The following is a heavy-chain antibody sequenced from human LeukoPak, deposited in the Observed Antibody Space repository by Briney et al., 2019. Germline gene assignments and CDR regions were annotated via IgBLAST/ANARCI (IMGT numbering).Heavy chain of an antibody. CDR2: ISGSGGST. CDR3: ARELVGYYFDY. J-gene: IGHJ4*02. Sequence: GGSLRLSCAASGFTFSSYTMSWVRPAPGKGLEWVSAISGSGGSTYYADSVKSRFTISRDNSKTTLFLQMNSLRAEDTAVYYCARELVGYYFDYWGQGTLVTVSS. V-gene: IGHV3-23*01. D-gene: IGHD3-10*01. CDR1: GFTFSSYT.